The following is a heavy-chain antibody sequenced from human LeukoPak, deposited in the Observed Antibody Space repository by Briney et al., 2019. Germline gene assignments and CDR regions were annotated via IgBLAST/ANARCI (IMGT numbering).Heavy chain of an antibody. CDR3: AREASGNYYVFDS. CDR1: GFSFSNYF. J-gene: IGHJ4*02. V-gene: IGHV3-11*04. CDR2: ITNGGRST. Sequence: GGSLRLSCEASGFSFSNYFMSWIRQAPGKGLEWVSYITNGGRSTNYADAVKGRFTISRDNAKKSVYLEMTDLRPEDTAVYYCAREASGNYYVFDSWGQGTLVTVSS. D-gene: IGHD1-26*01.